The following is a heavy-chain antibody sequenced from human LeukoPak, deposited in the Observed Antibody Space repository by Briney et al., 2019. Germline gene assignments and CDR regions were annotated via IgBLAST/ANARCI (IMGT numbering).Heavy chain of an antibody. Sequence: TGGSLRLSCAASGFKFSSYSMNWVRQAPGKGLEWVSSIISRSSYIYYADSVKGGFTHSIDNAKNSLYLQMNSLRAEDTAVYYCASFMSMVRECDYWGQGSLVTVSS. J-gene: IGHJ4*02. D-gene: IGHD3-10*01. V-gene: IGHV3-21*01. CDR2: IISRSSYI. CDR1: GFKFSSYS. CDR3: ASFMSMVRECDY.